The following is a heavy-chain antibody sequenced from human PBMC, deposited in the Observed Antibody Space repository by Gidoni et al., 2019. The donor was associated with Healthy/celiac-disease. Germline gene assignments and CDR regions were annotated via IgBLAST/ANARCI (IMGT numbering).Heavy chain of an antibody. J-gene: IGHJ4*02. D-gene: IGHD1-26*01. Sequence: QVQLVESGGGVVQPGRSLRLSCAASGFTFSSYGMHWVRQAPGKGLEWVAVISYDGSNKYYADSVKGRFTISRDNSKNTLYLQMNSLRAEDTAVYYCAKVLPRAYDSGSLDYWGQGTLVTVSS. CDR2: ISYDGSNK. V-gene: IGHV3-30*18. CDR3: AKVLPRAYDSGSLDY. CDR1: GFTFSSYG.